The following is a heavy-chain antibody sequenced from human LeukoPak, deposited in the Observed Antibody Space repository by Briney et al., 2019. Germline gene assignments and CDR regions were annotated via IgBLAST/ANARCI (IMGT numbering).Heavy chain of an antibody. CDR3: TSGLSVRRSNNTPVDY. D-gene: IGHD1-1*01. J-gene: IGHJ4*02. CDR2: IRSKANSYAT. Sequence: GGSLRLSCAASGFTFGDSAMHWVRQASGKGLEWVGRIRSKANSYATVYAASVKGRFTISRDDSKNTAYLQMSSLKTEDTAVYYCTSGLSVRRSNNTPVDYWGQGTLVTVSS. V-gene: IGHV3-73*01. CDR1: GFTFGDSA.